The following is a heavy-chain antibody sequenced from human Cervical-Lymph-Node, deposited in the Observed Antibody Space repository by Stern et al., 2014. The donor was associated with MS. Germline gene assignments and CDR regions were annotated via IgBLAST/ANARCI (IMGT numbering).Heavy chain of an antibody. CDR3: AHDPQY. J-gene: IGHJ1*01. V-gene: IGHV2-5*01. CDR2: IYYNNES. Sequence: QVTLQESGPTLVKPTQTLTLTCTFSGFSFNTRGVGVGWSRQSPGKALEWLALIYYNNESRYSPSLSSRLTITRDTPTNQVVLKRANMHPGDPPQFSCAHDPQYGGQGAGVTVPS. CDR1: GFSFNTRGVG. D-gene: IGHD2-8*01.